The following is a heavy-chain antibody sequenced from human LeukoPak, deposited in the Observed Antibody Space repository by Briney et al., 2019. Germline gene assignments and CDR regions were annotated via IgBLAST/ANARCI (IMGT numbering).Heavy chain of an antibody. V-gene: IGHV1-18*04. CDR1: GYTFTSYG. CDR2: ISAYDGNA. CDR3: AIGTVAMDHPADY. Sequence: ASGKVCCKASGYTFTSYGISWVRQAPGQGIEWMGGISAYDGNANYAQKGQGRGTMTTDTSTCTAYMELRSLRSDDTAVYYCAIGTVAMDHPADYCGQPTLVTV. D-gene: IGHD5-18*01. J-gene: IGHJ4*02.